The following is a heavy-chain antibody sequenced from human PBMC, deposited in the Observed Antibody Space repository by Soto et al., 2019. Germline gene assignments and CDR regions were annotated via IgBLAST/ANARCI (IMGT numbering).Heavy chain of an antibody. D-gene: IGHD1-26*01. CDR2: IIAILGTA. V-gene: IGHV1-69*01. Sequence: QVQLVQSGAEVKKPGSSVKVSCKASGGTFSSYSINWVRQAPGQGLEWMGEIIAILGTANYAQKLQGRVTITADESTSTAYMELSSLRSEDTAVYYCARDGGRHSGGIDYWGQGTLVTVSS. CDR3: ARDGGRHSGGIDY. J-gene: IGHJ4*02. CDR1: GGTFSSYS.